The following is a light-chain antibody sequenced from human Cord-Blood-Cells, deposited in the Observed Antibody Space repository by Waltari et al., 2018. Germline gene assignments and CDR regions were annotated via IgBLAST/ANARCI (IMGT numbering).Light chain of an antibody. Sequence: QSVLTQPPSASGTPGQRVTISCFGSSPNTGRHTLNCYQHPPGTAPKLLIYSNDQRPSGVPDRFSGYKSGTSASLAISGLQSEDEADYYCAAWDDSLNGRVFGGGTKLTVL. CDR1: SPNTGRHT. V-gene: IGLV1-44*01. J-gene: IGLJ3*02. CDR2: SND. CDR3: AAWDDSLNGRV.